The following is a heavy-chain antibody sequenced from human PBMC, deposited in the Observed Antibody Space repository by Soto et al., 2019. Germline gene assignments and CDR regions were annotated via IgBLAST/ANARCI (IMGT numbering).Heavy chain of an antibody. CDR3: ARGYSYGDYGYFDY. V-gene: IGHV4-59*01. J-gene: IGHJ4*02. CDR2: IYYSGST. D-gene: IGHD4-17*01. CDR1: GGSISSYY. Sequence: SETLCLTCTVSGGSISSYYWSWIRQPPGKGLEWIGYIYYSGSTNYNPSLKSRVTISVDTSKNQFSLKLSSVTAADTAVYYCARGYSYGDYGYFDYWGQGTLVTVSS.